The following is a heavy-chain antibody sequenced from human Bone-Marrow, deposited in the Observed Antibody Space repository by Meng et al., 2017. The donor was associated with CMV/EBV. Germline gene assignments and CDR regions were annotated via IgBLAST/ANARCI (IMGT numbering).Heavy chain of an antibody. Sequence: GGSLRLSCAASGFTFSSYAMHWVRQAPGKGLEWVAVISYDGSNKYYADSVKGRFTISRDNSKNTLYLQMNSLRAEDTAVYYCARDRGEGYCSSTSCPGRFDPWGQGTLVTVSS. CDR2: ISYDGSNK. CDR3: ARDRGEGYCSSTSCPGRFDP. J-gene: IGHJ5*02. D-gene: IGHD2-2*01. CDR1: GFTFSSYA. V-gene: IGHV3-30-3*01.